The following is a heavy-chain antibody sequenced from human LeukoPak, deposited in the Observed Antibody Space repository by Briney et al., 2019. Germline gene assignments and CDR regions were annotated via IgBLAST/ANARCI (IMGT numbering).Heavy chain of an antibody. CDR3: ARGSTYYYGSGSHFY. D-gene: IGHD3-10*01. Sequence: SETLSLTCAVYGGSFSGYYWSWIRQPPGKGLEWIGEINHSGSTNYNPSLKSRVTISVDTSKNQFSLKLSSVTAADTAVYYCARGSTYYYGSGSHFYWGQGTLVTVSS. V-gene: IGHV4-34*01. J-gene: IGHJ4*02. CDR2: INHSGST. CDR1: GGSFSGYY.